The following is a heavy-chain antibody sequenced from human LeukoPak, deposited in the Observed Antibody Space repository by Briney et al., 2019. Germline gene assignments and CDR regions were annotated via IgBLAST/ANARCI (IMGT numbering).Heavy chain of an antibody. CDR1: GFTFSSYA. D-gene: IGHD3-22*01. CDR2: ISGGSGST. Sequence: GGSLRLSCAASGFTFSSYAMSWVRQAPGKGLAWVSTISGGSGSTYCADSVKGRLTISRDNSKNTLYLQMNSLRDEDTAVYYCAKHRFESGGYHSTDWGQGTLVTVSS. CDR3: AKHRFESGGYHSTD. V-gene: IGHV3-23*01. J-gene: IGHJ4*02.